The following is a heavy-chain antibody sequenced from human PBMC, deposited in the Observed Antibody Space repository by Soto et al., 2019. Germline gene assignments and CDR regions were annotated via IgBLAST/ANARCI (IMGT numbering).Heavy chain of an antibody. CDR1: GFTFSNAW. V-gene: IGHV3-15*07. CDR3: TTDFFITMVRGVIIEGRPNYYYYGMDV. Sequence: GGSLRLSCAASGFTFSNAWMNWVRQAPGKGLEWVGRIKSKTDGGTTDYAAPVKGRFTISRDDSKNTLYLQMNSLKTEDTAVYYCTTDFFITMVRGVIIEGRPNYYYYGMDVWGQGTTVTVSS. J-gene: IGHJ6*02. D-gene: IGHD3-10*01. CDR2: IKSKTDGGTT.